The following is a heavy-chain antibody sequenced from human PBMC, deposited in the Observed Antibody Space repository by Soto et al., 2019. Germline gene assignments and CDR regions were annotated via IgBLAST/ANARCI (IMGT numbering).Heavy chain of an antibody. Sequence: ASVKVSCKASGYTFTSFGVSWLRQAPGQGPEWMEWISGYNGKTKYTQKVQGRVTLTTDTSTATAYMELRSLRSDDAAVYFCARDKMIDDFGLGSFDYWGQGTVVTVSS. V-gene: IGHV1-18*04. CDR2: ISGYNGKT. D-gene: IGHD3-10*01. J-gene: IGHJ4*02. CDR3: ARDKMIDDFGLGSFDY. CDR1: GYTFTSFG.